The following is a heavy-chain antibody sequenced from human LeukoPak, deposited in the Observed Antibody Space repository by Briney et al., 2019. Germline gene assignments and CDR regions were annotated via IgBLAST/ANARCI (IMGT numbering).Heavy chain of an antibody. V-gene: IGHV3-21*01. J-gene: IGHJ3*02. D-gene: IGHD3-16*02. CDR3: ARAHYVWGSYRYYDAFDI. CDR2: ISSSSYI. CDR1: GFTFSSYS. Sequence: GGSLRLSCAASGFTFSSYSMNWVRQAPGKGLDWVSSISSSSYIYYADSVKGRFTISRDNAKNSLYLQMNSLRAEDTAVYYCARAHYVWGSYRYYDAFDIWGQGTMVTVSS.